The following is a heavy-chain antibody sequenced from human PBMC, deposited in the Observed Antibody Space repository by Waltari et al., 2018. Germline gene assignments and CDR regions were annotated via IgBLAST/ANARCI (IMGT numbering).Heavy chain of an antibody. CDR1: GYTFTGYY. CDR3: ARVIRGRVYYFDY. V-gene: IGHV1-2*02. J-gene: IGHJ4*02. CDR2: INTNSGGT. Sequence: QVQLVQSGAEVKKPGASVKVSCKASGYTFTGYYMHWVRQAPGQGLEWMGWINTNSGGTNYAQKFQGRVTMTRDTSISTAYMELSRLRSYDTAVYYCARVIRGRVYYFDYWGQGTLVTVSS. D-gene: IGHD3-16*02.